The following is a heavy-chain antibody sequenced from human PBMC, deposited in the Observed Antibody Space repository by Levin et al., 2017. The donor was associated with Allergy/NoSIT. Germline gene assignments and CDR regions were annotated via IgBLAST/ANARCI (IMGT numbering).Heavy chain of an antibody. J-gene: IGHJ3*02. CDR3: ARVKYPPPNAFDI. Sequence: LRLSCTVSGGSISSGDYYWSWIRQPPGKGLEWIGYIYYSGSTYYNPSLKSRVTISVDTSKNQFSLKLSSVTAADTAVYYCARVKYPPPNAFDIWGQGTMVTVSS. V-gene: IGHV4-30-4*01. D-gene: IGHD2-2*02. CDR2: IYYSGST. CDR1: GGSISSGDYY.